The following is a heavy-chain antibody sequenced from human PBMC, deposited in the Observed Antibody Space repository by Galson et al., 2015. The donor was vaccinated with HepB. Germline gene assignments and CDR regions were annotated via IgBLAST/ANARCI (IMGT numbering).Heavy chain of an antibody. CDR2: IYSGGKT. V-gene: IGHV3-53*01. Sequence: SLRLSCAASGFSVRNNYLAWVREAEGKGLEWVAVIYSGGKTYYQDSVKGRFTLSRDSAKNTIHLQMMSLRAEDTAVYYCARGNKVITEETYYYYGMDVWGQGTTVTVSS. J-gene: IGHJ6*02. D-gene: IGHD3-16*01. CDR1: GFSVRNNY. CDR3: ARGNKVITEETYYYYGMDV.